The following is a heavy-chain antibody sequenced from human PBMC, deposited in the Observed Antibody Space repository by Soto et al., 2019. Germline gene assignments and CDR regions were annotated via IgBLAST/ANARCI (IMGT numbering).Heavy chain of an antibody. D-gene: IGHD2-21*02. CDR1: GFSFSSSA. CDR2: IWYDGSNK. CDR3: ARETGGHCYFCLDY. Sequence: QVQLVESGGGVVQPGTSLRLSCAASGFSFSSSAIHWVRQAPGKGLEWVAVIWYDGSNKYYADSVKGRFTISRDNSKNTAYLQMNSLRVDDTAGYYCARETGGHCYFCLDYWGPGTLVPVSS. V-gene: IGHV3-33*01. J-gene: IGHJ4*02.